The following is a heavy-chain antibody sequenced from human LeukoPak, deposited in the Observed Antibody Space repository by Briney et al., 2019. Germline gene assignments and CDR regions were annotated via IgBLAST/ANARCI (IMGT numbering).Heavy chain of an antibody. J-gene: IGHJ4*02. CDR1: GGSVTSTNW. Sequence: PWETLSLTCDVSGGSVTSTNWWTWFRQPPGKGLEWIGEVHLDGRTNYNPSLKSRLVMSADLPENHISLKLTSVTAADTAVYYCAREGGFYRPLDYSGQGTLVTVSS. CDR2: VHLDGRT. CDR3: AREGGFYRPLDY. D-gene: IGHD6-25*01. V-gene: IGHV4-4*02.